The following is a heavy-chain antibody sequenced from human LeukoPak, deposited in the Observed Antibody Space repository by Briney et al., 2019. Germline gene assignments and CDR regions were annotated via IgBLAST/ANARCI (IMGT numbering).Heavy chain of an antibody. CDR2: IRYDGSNK. V-gene: IGHV3-30*02. Sequence: GGSLRLSCAASGFTFSSYGMHWVRQAPGKGLEWVAFIRYDGSNKYYADSVKGRFTISRDNSKNTLYLQMNSLRAEDTAVYYCASGYYDSSGYYFASEKTDYWGQGTLVTVSS. D-gene: IGHD3-22*01. CDR3: ASGYYDSSGYYFASEKTDY. J-gene: IGHJ4*02. CDR1: GFTFSSYG.